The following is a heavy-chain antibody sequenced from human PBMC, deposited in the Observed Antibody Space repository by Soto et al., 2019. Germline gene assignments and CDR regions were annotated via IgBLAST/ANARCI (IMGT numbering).Heavy chain of an antibody. Sequence: SRVTISVDKSNNQFSLKLNSVTAADTAVYYCARKTYDTRFFDSWGQGVLVTVSS. CDR3: ARKTYDTRFFDS. D-gene: IGHD3-22*01. J-gene: IGHJ4*02. V-gene: IGHV4-4*02.